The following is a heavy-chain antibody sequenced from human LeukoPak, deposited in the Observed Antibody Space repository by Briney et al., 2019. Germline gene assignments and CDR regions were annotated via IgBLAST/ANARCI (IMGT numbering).Heavy chain of an antibody. J-gene: IGHJ4*02. V-gene: IGHV4-31*03. Sequence: SETLSLTCTVSGGSISRGGYFGSWIRQPPGKGLEWIGYIYYSGSTYYNPSLKSRVTISVDTSKNQFSLNLSSVTAADTAVYYCARVGYTYGYADHWGQGTLVTVSS. CDR2: IYYSGST. D-gene: IGHD5-18*01. CDR1: GGSISRGGYF. CDR3: ARVGYTYGYADH.